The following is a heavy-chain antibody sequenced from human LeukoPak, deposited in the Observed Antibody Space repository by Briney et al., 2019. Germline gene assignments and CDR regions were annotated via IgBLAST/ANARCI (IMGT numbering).Heavy chain of an antibody. J-gene: IGHJ6*02. CDR2: IKADGTEE. D-gene: IGHD7-27*01. Sequence: GGSLRLSCVVSGFSFSDSWMSWVRQAPGKGPEWVANIKADGTEEHYVDSVKGRFAVSRDNARKSLFLQMNRLRVEDTAVYYCATYKNWVAGDVWGQGTTVSVSS. V-gene: IGHV3-7*01. CDR1: GFSFSDSW. CDR3: ATYKNWVAGDV.